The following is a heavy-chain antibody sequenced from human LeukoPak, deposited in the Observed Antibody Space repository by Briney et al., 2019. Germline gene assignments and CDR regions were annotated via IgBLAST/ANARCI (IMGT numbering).Heavy chain of an antibody. Sequence: GTSVKVSCKASGYTFTGYYMHWVRQAPGQGLEWMGWINPNSGGTNYAQKFQGRVTMTRDTSISTAYMELSRLRSDDTAVYYCARGGGWAYCSSTSCLFLHYWGQGTLVTDSS. CDR1: GYTFTGYY. D-gene: IGHD2-2*01. CDR3: ARGGGWAYCSSTSCLFLHY. CDR2: INPNSGGT. V-gene: IGHV1-2*02. J-gene: IGHJ4*02.